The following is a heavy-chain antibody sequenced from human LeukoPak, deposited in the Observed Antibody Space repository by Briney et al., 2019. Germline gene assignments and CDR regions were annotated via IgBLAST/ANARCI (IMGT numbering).Heavy chain of an antibody. CDR2: FSSSGSTI. J-gene: IGHJ4*02. Sequence: GGSLRLSCAASGFTFSDYYMSWIRQAPGKGLEWVSYFSSSGSTIYYADPVKGRFTISRDNAKNSLYLQMNSLRAEDTAVYYCARDRLRIFGVVTYMFDYWGQGTLVTVSS. V-gene: IGHV3-11*01. D-gene: IGHD3-3*01. CDR1: GFTFSDYY. CDR3: ARDRLRIFGVVTYMFDY.